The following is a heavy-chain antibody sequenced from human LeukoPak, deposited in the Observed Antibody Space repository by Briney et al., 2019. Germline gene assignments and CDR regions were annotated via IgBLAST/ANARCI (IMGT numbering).Heavy chain of an antibody. V-gene: IGHV3-20*04. CDR1: GFTFDDYG. CDR2: ITGSGGST. CDR3: TRGGVKDYYYYYYMDV. Sequence: GGSLRLSCAASGFTFDDYGMSWVRQAPGKGLEWVSAITGSGGSTSYADSVKGRFTISRDNAKNTLYLQMNSLRAEDTAVYYCTRGGVKDYYYYYYMDVWGKGTTVTVSS. J-gene: IGHJ6*03.